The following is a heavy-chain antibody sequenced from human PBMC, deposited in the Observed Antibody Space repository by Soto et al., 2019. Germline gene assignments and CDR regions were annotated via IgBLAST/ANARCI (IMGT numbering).Heavy chain of an antibody. Sequence: GGSLRLSCAASWFIFSSHWMHWVRRAPGKGLVGVSHIGPDGSNIWEADSVQGRFTISRDNARNRLYLQMNSLRDEDTAIYYCVRDNNWSFDYWGQGILVTVSS. J-gene: IGHJ4*02. V-gene: IGHV3-74*01. CDR1: WFIFSSHW. D-gene: IGHD1-1*01. CDR2: IGPDGSNI. CDR3: VRDNNWSFDY.